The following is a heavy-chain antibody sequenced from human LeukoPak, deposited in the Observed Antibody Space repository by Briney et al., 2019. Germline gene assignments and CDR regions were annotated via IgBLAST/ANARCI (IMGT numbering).Heavy chain of an antibody. CDR2: IRYDGSHK. Sequence: GGSLRLSCAASGFTFSRYGMHWVRQAPDKGLEWVAFIRYDGSHKYFADSVKGRFTIPRDNSKNTLYLQMNSLRIEDTAVYYCARDPRDCSSTSCYTAAAGFDFWGQGTLVTVSS. CDR1: GFTFSRYG. V-gene: IGHV3-30*02. J-gene: IGHJ4*02. D-gene: IGHD2-2*02. CDR3: ARDPRDCSSTSCYTAAAGFDF.